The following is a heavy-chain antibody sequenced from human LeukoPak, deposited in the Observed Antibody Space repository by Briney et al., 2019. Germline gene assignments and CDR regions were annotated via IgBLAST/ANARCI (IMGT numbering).Heavy chain of an antibody. CDR2: INHSGST. CDR3: ARGRRGGYYNY. CDR1: GGSFSGYY. V-gene: IGHV4-34*01. D-gene: IGHD3-3*01. Sequence: KPSETLSLTCTVSGGSFSGYYWSWIRQPPGKGLEWIGEINHSGSTNYNPSLKSRVTISVDTSKNQFSLKLSSVTAADTAVYYCARGRRGGYYNYWGQGTLVTVSS. J-gene: IGHJ4*02.